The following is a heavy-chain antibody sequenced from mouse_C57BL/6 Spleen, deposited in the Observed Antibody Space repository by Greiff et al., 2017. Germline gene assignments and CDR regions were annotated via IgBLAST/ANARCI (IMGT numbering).Heavy chain of an antibody. CDR1: GFTFSDYG. CDR3: ASNHLYAMDY. J-gene: IGHJ4*01. Sequence: EVKLVESGGGLVKPGGSLKLSCAASGFTFSDYGMHWVRQAPEKGLEWVAYISSGSSTIYYADTVKGRFTISRDNAKNTLFLQMTSLRSEDTAMYYCASNHLYAMDYWGQGTSVTVSS. V-gene: IGHV5-17*01. CDR2: ISSGSSTI.